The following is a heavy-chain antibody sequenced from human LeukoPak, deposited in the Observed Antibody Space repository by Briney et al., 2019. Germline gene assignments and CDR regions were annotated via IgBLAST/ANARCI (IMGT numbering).Heavy chain of an antibody. Sequence: SETLSLTCTVSGGSISSGYYWGWIRQPPGEGLEWVGSIYHSGTTYYNPPLKSRVTISVDTSKNQLSLKLSSVTAADTAVYYCARNILPSPYYYDSSGSRYSFDYWGQGTLVTVSS. CDR2: IYHSGTT. J-gene: IGHJ4*02. CDR3: ARNILPSPYYYDSSGSRYSFDY. D-gene: IGHD3-22*01. V-gene: IGHV4-38-2*02. CDR1: GGSISSGYY.